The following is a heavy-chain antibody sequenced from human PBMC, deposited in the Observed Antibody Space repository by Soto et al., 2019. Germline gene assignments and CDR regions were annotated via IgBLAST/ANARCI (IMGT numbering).Heavy chain of an antibody. Sequence: QVQLQESGPELVKPSGTLSLSCVVSSGSISSTNWWSWVRQPPGRGLEWIGAIYHSGSINYNPSLRSRVPISVDKSKNQFPLNLISVTAADTAVYFCVKEGSGWSYLDHWGQGILVTVSS. CDR1: SGSISSTNW. CDR3: VKEGSGWSYLDH. J-gene: IGHJ4*02. D-gene: IGHD6-19*01. CDR2: IYHSGSI. V-gene: IGHV4-4*02.